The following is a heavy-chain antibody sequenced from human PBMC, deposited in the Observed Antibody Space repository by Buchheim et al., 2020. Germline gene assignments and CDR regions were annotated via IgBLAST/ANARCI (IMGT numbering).Heavy chain of an antibody. D-gene: IGHD4-23*01. Sequence: QVQLVESGGGVVQPGRSLRLSCAASGFTFSSYAMHWVRQAPGKGLEWVAVISYDGSNKYYADSVKGRFTISRDNSKNTLYLQMNSLRAEDTAVYYGARGVGDGSNYYYYGMDVWGQGTT. CDR2: ISYDGSNK. J-gene: IGHJ6*02. CDR3: ARGVGDGSNYYYYGMDV. V-gene: IGHV3-30*04. CDR1: GFTFSSYA.